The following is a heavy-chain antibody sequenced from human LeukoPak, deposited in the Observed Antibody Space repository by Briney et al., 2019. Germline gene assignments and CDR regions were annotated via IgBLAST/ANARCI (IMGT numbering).Heavy chain of an antibody. CDR2: INGAQSDT. CDR3: ARVADGDKYGGRDY. V-gene: IGHV3-74*01. Sequence: GSLRLSCAASGFTFSSYWMHWVRQAPGKGLLWVARINGAQSDTIYADSVKGRLTISRDNAKNTLYLQMNSLRVEDTAVYYCARVADGDKYGGRDYWGQGALVIVSS. J-gene: IGHJ4*02. CDR1: GFTFSSYW. D-gene: IGHD5-24*01.